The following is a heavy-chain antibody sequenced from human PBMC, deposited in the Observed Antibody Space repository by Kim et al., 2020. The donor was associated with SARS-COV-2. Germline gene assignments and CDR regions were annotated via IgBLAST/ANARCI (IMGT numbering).Heavy chain of an antibody. V-gene: IGHV1-69*13. CDR1: GGTFSSYA. Sequence: SVKVSCKASGGTFSSYAISWVRQAPGQGLEWMGGIIPIFGTANYAQKFQGRVTITADESTSTAYMELSSLRSEDTAVYYCARLRRGSTATLDYWGQGTLVTVSS. D-gene: IGHD6-25*01. CDR2: IIPIFGTA. CDR3: ARLRRGSTATLDY. J-gene: IGHJ4*02.